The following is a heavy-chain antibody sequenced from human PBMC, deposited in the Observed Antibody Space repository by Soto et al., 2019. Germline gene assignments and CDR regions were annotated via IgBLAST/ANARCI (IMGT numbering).Heavy chain of an antibody. Sequence: GGSLRLSCAASGFTFSSYSMNWVRQAPGKGLEWVSSISSSSSYIYYADSVKGRFTISRDNAKNSLYLQMNSLRAEDTAVYYCARDQGIAARREHFDYWGQGTLVTVSS. CDR1: GFTFSSYS. D-gene: IGHD6-6*01. CDR2: ISSSSSYI. CDR3: ARDQGIAARREHFDY. J-gene: IGHJ4*02. V-gene: IGHV3-21*01.